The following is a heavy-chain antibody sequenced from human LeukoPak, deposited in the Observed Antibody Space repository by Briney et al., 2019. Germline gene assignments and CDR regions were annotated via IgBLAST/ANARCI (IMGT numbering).Heavy chain of an antibody. CDR1: GYTFTSYY. CDR3: AREGLYSSSWYDY. D-gene: IGHD6-13*01. CDR2: INPSGGST. Sequence: ASVKVSCKASGYTFTSYYMHWVRQAPGQRLEWMGIINPSGGSTSYAQKFQGRVTMTTDTSTSTAYMELRSLRSDDTAVYYCAREGLYSSSWYDYWGQGTLVTVSS. J-gene: IGHJ4*02. V-gene: IGHV1-46*01.